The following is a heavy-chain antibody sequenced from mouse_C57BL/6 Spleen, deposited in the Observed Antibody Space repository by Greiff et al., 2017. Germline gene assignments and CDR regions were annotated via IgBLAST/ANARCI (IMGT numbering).Heavy chain of an antibody. J-gene: IGHJ2*01. D-gene: IGHD1-1*01. CDR2: INPNNGGT. CDR3: ARGTTPVEPTYYFDY. V-gene: IGHV1-22*01. CDR1: GYTFTDYN. Sequence: VQLKQSGPELVKPGASVKMSCKASGYTFTDYNMHWVKQSHGKSLEWIGYINPNNGGTSYNQKFKGKATLTVNKSSSTAYMELRSLTSEDSAVYYCARGTTPVEPTYYFDYWGQGTTLTVSS.